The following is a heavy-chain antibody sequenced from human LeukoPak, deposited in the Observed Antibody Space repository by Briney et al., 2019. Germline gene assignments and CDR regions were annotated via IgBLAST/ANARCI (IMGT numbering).Heavy chain of an antibody. Sequence: PSETLSLTCAVYGGSFSGYYWSWIRQPPGKGLEWIGEINHSGSTNYNTSLKSRVTISVDTSKNQFSLKLSSVTAADTAVYYCARSPGYYYDSSGTYYFDYWGQGTLVTVSS. CDR3: ARSPGYYYDSSGTYYFDY. D-gene: IGHD3-22*01. CDR1: GGSFSGYY. J-gene: IGHJ4*02. CDR2: INHSGST. V-gene: IGHV4-34*01.